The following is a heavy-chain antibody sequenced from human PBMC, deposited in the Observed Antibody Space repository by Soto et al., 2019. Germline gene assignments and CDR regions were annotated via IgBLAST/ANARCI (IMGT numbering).Heavy chain of an antibody. V-gene: IGHV3-30*18. D-gene: IGHD3-3*01. J-gene: IGHJ6*01. Sequence: GASVKVSCEASGFTFSSYGMHWVRQALGKGLEWVAVISYDGSNKYYADSVKGRFTISRDNSKNTLYLQMNSLRAEDTAVYYCAKDLLFGVLSPLYGMDVWGQGTTVTVSS. CDR3: AKDLLFGVLSPLYGMDV. CDR2: ISYDGSNK. CDR1: GFTFSSYG.